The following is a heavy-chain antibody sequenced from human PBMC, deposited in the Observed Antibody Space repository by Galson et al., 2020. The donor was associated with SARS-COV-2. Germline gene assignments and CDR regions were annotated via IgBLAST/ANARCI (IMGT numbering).Heavy chain of an antibody. V-gene: IGHV3-23*01. CDR3: AKGRDCSGGTCYGTAGDH. J-gene: IGHJ4*02. Sequence: GESLKISCAASGFTFNNYAMSWVRQAPGKGLEWVSRISGRAGSTFYADSVKGRFTITRDNSKNTLYLQMNSLRAEDTAIYYCAKGRDCSGGTCYGTAGDHWGQGTLVTVSS. CDR1: GFTFNNYA. CDR2: ISGRAGST. D-gene: IGHD2-15*01.